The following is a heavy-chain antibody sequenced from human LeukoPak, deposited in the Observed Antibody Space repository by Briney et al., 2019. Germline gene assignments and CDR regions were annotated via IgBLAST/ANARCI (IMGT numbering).Heavy chain of an antibody. CDR2: IYYSGST. CDR1: GGSISSNSYY. Sequence: SETLSLTCTVSGGSISSNSYYWGWIRQPPGKGLEWIGSIYYSGSTDYNPSLKSRVTIFVDTSKNQFSLKLSSVTAADTAVYYCARQYSSAWYSADYWGQGTPVTVSS. D-gene: IGHD6-19*01. V-gene: IGHV4-39*01. CDR3: ARQYSSAWYSADY. J-gene: IGHJ4*02.